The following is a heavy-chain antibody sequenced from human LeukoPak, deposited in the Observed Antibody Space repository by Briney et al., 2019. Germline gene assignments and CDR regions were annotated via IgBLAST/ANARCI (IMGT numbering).Heavy chain of an antibody. CDR2: IYHSGST. Sequence: PSETLSLTCTVSGYSISSGYYWGWIRQPPGKGLEWIGSIYHSGSTYYNPSLKSRITISVDTSKNQFSLKLSSVTAADTAVYYCARDSALAQAVKFDYWGKETLVTVSS. CDR1: GYSISSGYY. V-gene: IGHV4-38-2*02. CDR3: ARDSALAQAVKFDY. D-gene: IGHD6-19*01. J-gene: IGHJ4*02.